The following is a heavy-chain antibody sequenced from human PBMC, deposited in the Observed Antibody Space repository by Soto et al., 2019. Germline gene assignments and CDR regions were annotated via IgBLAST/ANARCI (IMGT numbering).Heavy chain of an antibody. CDR3: ARGSLLRYFDWLLFSWFDP. V-gene: IGHV4-30-4*01. Sequence: SETLCLTCTVSGGSSSSGDYYWSWIRQPPGKGLEWIGYIYYSGSTYYTPSLKSRVTISVDTSKNQFSLKLSSVTAADTAVYYCARGSLLRYFDWLLFSWFDPWGQGTLVTVSS. D-gene: IGHD3-9*01. CDR2: IYYSGST. J-gene: IGHJ5*02. CDR1: GGSSSSGDYY.